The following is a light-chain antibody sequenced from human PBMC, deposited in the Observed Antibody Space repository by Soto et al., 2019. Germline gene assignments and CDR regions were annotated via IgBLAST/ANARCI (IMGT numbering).Light chain of an antibody. CDR2: DVS. J-gene: IGLJ1*01. CDR1: SSDVGGYNY. CDR3: RSYASSITPFV. V-gene: IGLV2-14*01. Sequence: QSALTQPASVSGSPGQSITISCTGTSSDVGGYNYVSWYQQHPGKAPKLMIYDVSNRPSGVSDRFSGSKSGNTASLTISGLQAEDEADYYCRSYASSITPFVFGAGNKGTVL.